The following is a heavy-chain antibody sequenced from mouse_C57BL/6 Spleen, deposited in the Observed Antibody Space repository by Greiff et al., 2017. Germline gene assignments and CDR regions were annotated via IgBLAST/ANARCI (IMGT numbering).Heavy chain of an antibody. CDR1: GFTFSDYG. Sequence: EVKLMESGGGLVKPGGSLKLSCAASGFTFSDYGMHWVRQAPEKGLEWVAYISSGSSTFYYAATVTGRFTISRDNAKNTLCLQMTSLRSEDTAMYYCARGGTGTGAMDDWGQGTSVTVSS. D-gene: IGHD4-1*01. CDR3: ARGGTGTGAMDD. V-gene: IGHV5-17*01. J-gene: IGHJ4*01. CDR2: ISSGSSTF.